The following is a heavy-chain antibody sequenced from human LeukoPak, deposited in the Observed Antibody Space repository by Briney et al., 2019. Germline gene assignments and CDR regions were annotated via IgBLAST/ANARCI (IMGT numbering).Heavy chain of an antibody. D-gene: IGHD3-9*01. CDR2: INPNSGGT. V-gene: IGHV1-2*02. J-gene: IGHJ5*02. CDR3: ARDRVGITISSRQMNWFDP. Sequence: ASVKVSCKASGYTFTGYYMHWVRQAPGQGLEWMGWINPNSGGTNYAQKFQGRVTMTRDTPISTAYMELSRLRSDDTAVYYCARDRVGITISSRQMNWFDPWGQGTLVTVSS. CDR1: GYTFTGYY.